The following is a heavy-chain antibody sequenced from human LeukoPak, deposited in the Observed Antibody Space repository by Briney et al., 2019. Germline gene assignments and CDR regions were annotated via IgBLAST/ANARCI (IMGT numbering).Heavy chain of an antibody. CDR3: ARYGYCSGGSCLKNYYYYYMDV. V-gene: IGHV1-69*05. CDR2: IIPIFGTA. J-gene: IGHJ6*03. Sequence: SVKVSCKASGGTFSSYAISWVRQAPGQGLEWMGGIIPIFGTANYAQKFQGRVTITTDESTSTAYMELSSLRSEDTAVYYCARYGYCSGGSCLKNYYYYYMDVWGKGTTVTVSS. CDR1: GGTFSSYA. D-gene: IGHD2-15*01.